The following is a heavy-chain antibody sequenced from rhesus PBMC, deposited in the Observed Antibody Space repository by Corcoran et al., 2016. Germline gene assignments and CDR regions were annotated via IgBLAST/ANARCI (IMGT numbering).Heavy chain of an antibody. Sequence: EVQLVETGGGLVQPGGSLKLSCAASGFTFSSYDMSWVRQAPGKGLEWVSASNGGGGSTYFGASVKGRFTISRDNSKNTLSLQMHSLRAEDTAVYYCAKVGSLDVWGRGVLVTVSS. J-gene: IGHJ5-2*02. CDR2: SNGGGGST. CDR3: AKVGSLDV. V-gene: IGHV3S5*01. CDR1: GFTFSSYD.